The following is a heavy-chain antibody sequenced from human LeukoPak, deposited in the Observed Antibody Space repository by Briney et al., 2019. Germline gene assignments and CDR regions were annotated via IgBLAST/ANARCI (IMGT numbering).Heavy chain of an antibody. V-gene: IGHV4-34*01. CDR2: INHSGST. J-gene: IGHJ3*02. D-gene: IGHD6-19*01. Sequence: PSETLSLTCAVYGGSFSGYYWSWIRQPPGKGLEWIGEINHSGSTNYNPSLKSRVTISVDTSKNQFSLKLSSVTAADTAVYYCARGLALSSGWYDDAFDIWGQGTMVTVSS. CDR1: GGSFSGYY. CDR3: ARGLALSSGWYDDAFDI.